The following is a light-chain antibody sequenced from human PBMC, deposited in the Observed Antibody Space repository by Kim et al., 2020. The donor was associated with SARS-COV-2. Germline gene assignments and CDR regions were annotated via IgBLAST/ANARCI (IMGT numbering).Light chain of an antibody. J-gene: IGLJ3*02. CDR1: SSDVGAYNF. Sequence: GQSSTISCTGSSSDVGAYNFVSWYQQHPGRAPKLMIYDVSERPSGISNRFSGSKSGNTASLTISGLQAEDEADYHCSSFTSSSTWVFGGGTQLTVL. CDR3: SSFTSSSTWV. CDR2: DVS. V-gene: IGLV2-14*04.